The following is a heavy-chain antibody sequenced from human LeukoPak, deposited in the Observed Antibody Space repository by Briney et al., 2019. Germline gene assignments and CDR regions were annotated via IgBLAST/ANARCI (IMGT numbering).Heavy chain of an antibody. CDR2: INHSGST. J-gene: IGHJ5*02. D-gene: IGHD3-10*01. Sequence: SETLSLTCAVYGGSFSGYYWSWIRQPPGKGLEWIGEINHSGSTNYNPSLKSRVTISVDTSKNQFSLKLSSVTAADTAVYYCARRGPAQYYYGSGSYYNWFDPWGQGTLVTVSS. V-gene: IGHV4-34*01. CDR3: ARRGPAQYYYGSGSYYNWFDP. CDR1: GGSFSGYY.